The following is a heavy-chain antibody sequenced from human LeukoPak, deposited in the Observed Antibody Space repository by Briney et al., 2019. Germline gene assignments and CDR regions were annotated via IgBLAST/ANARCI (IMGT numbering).Heavy chain of an antibody. Sequence: SETLSLTCTVSGGSISSYHWRWIRQPPGKGLEWIGYIYYRGSTNYNPSLKSRVTISVDTSKNQFSLKLSSVTAADTAVYYCARGYYSNYVDYWGQGTLVTVSS. J-gene: IGHJ4*02. CDR3: ARGYYSNYVDY. CDR2: IYYRGST. D-gene: IGHD4-11*01. V-gene: IGHV4-59*01. CDR1: GGSISSYH.